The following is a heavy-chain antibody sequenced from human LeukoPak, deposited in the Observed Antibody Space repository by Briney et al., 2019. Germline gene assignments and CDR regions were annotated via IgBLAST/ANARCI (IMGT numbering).Heavy chain of an antibody. CDR1: GGSISSYY. D-gene: IGHD3-22*01. CDR2: IYYSGST. V-gene: IGHV4-59*08. J-gene: IGHJ3*02. Sequence: SETLSLTCTVSGGSISSYYWSWIRQPPGKGLEWIGYIYYSGSTNYNPSLKSRVTISVDTSKNQFSLKLSSVTAADTAVYYCARLAKGGYYYSSGYYPPRNAFDIWGQGTMVTVSS. CDR3: ARLAKGGYYYSSGYYPPRNAFDI.